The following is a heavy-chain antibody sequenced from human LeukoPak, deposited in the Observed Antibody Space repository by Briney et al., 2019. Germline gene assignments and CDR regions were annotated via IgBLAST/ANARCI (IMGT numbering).Heavy chain of an antibody. V-gene: IGHV1-3*01. CDR1: GYTFTSYA. CDR2: INAGNGNT. D-gene: IGHD6-6*01. CDR3: ARENKQLDYYYGMDV. J-gene: IGHJ6*02. Sequence: ASVKASCKASGYTFTSYAMHWVRQAPGQRLEWMGWINAGNGNTKYSQKFQGRVTITRDTSASTAYMELSSLRSEDTAVYYCARENKQLDYYYGMDVWGQGTTVTVSS.